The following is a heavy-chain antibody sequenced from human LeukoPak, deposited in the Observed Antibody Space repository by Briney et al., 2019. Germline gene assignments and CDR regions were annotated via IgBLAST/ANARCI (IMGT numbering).Heavy chain of an antibody. Sequence: ASVKVSCKVSGYTLTELSMHWVRQAPGKGLEWMGGFDPEDGETIYAQKFQGRVTMTEDTSTDIAYMELSSLRSEDTAVYYCATGRHYDILTGHGETFRGFDYWGQGTLVTVSS. V-gene: IGHV1-24*01. D-gene: IGHD3-9*01. CDR1: GYTLTELS. CDR2: FDPEDGET. J-gene: IGHJ4*02. CDR3: ATGRHYDILTGHGETFRGFDY.